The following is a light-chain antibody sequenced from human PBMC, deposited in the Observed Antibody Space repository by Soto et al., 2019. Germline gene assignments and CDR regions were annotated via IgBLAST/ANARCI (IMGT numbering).Light chain of an antibody. Sequence: DIQMTQSPSTLSASVGDRVTITYRASQTISSWLAWYQQKPGKAPKXXIYKASTLKSGVPSRFSGRGSGTEFTLTISSRQPDDFATYYCQHYNSYSEAFGQGTKVDIK. J-gene: IGKJ1*01. CDR1: QTISSW. V-gene: IGKV1-5*03. CDR3: QHYNSYSEA. CDR2: KAS.